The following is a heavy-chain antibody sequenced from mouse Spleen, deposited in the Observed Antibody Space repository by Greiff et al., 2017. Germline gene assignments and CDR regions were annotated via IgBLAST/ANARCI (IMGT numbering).Heavy chain of an antibody. V-gene: IGHV1-39*01. D-gene: IGHD2-4*01. Sequence: EVKLVESGPELVKPGASVKISCKASGYSFTDYNMNWVKQSNGKSLEWIGVINPNYGTTSYNQKFKGKATLTVDQSSSTAYMQLNSLTSEDSAVYYCARRRTYDYDGLEAMDYWGQGTSVTVSS. J-gene: IGHJ4*01. CDR3: ARRRTYDYDGLEAMDY. CDR1: GYSFTDYN. CDR2: INPNYGTT.